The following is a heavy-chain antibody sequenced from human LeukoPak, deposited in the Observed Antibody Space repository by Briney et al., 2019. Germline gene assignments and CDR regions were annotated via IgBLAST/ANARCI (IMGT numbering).Heavy chain of an antibody. V-gene: IGHV4-34*01. CDR2: INHSGST. CDR1: GGSFRGYY. CDR3: ARAAPADGFDP. Sequence: SETLSLTCAVYGGSFRGYYWSWIRQPPGKGLEWIGDINHSGSTNYNPSLKSRVTISVDTSKNQFSLKLSSVTAADTAVYYCARAAPADGFDPWGQGTLVTVSS. J-gene: IGHJ5*02.